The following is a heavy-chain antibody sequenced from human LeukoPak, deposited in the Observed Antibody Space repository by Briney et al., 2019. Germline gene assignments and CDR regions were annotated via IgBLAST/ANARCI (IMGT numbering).Heavy chain of an antibody. CDR3: AREWDIAAAGTDFDY. V-gene: IGHV1-18*01. D-gene: IGHD6-13*01. CDR2: ISAYNGNT. J-gene: IGHJ4*02. CDR1: GYTFTSYG. Sequence: ASVKASCKASGYTFTSYGISWVRRAPGQGREWMGWISAYNGNTNYAQKLQGRVTMTTDTSTSTAYMELRSLRSDDTAVYYCAREWDIAAAGTDFDYWGQGTLVTVSS.